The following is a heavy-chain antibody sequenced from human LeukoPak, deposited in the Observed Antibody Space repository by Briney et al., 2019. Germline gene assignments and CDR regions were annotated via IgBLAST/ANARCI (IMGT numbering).Heavy chain of an antibody. V-gene: IGHV3-7*01. Sequence: PGGSLRLSCVDFGFTFNKYWMSWVRQAPGKGLEWLVNINQDGSEKYYVDSVKGRFTISRDNAKNSVYLQMDRLRGEDTAVYYCARGLATGAAYWGQGTLVTVSS. CDR1: GFTFNKYW. J-gene: IGHJ4*02. CDR2: INQDGSEK. CDR3: ARGLATGAAY. D-gene: IGHD4/OR15-4a*01.